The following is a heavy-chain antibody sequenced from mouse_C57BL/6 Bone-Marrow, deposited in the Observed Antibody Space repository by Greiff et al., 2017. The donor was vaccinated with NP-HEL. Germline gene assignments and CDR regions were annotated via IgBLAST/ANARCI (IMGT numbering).Heavy chain of an antibody. J-gene: IGHJ1*03. V-gene: IGHV5-12*01. D-gene: IGHD1-1*01. CDR2: ISNGGGST. CDR3: ASLYGSSFFWYFDV. Sequence: EVKLVESGGGLVQPGGSLKLSCAASGFTFSDYYMYWVRQTPEKRLEWVAYISNGGGSTYYPDTVKGRFTISRDNAKNTLYLQMSRLKSEDTAMYYCASLYGSSFFWYFDVWGTGTTVTVSS. CDR1: GFTFSDYY.